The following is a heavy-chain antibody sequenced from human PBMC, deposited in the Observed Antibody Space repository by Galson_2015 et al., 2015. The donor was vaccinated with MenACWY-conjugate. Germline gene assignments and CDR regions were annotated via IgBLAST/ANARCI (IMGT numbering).Heavy chain of an antibody. Sequence: SLRLSCAASGFAFSNYWMSWVRQAPGQGLEWVANINQDGSETYYVDSVKGRFSISRDNAKNSVYLQLNSLKVEDTAVFYCARGLFVVVADWGQGTLVTVSS. V-gene: IGHV3-7*01. CDR3: ARGLFVVVAD. J-gene: IGHJ4*02. CDR1: GFAFSNYW. CDR2: INQDGSET. D-gene: IGHD2-15*01.